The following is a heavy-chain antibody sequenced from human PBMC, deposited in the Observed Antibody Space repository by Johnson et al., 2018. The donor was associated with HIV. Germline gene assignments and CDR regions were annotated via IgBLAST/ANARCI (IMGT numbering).Heavy chain of an antibody. CDR3: AKPLVGATRDDAFDV. J-gene: IGHJ3*01. CDR1: GFTVSNNF. CDR2: IYSGGNT. Sequence: VQLVESGGGLVQPGGSLRLSCAASGFTVSNNFMNWVRQAPGKGLEWVSLIYSGGNTYYADSVRGRFTISRDNFKNTLYLQMNSLRAEDTAVYYCAKPLVGATRDDAFDVWGQGTMVTVSS. D-gene: IGHD1-26*01. V-gene: IGHV3-66*01.